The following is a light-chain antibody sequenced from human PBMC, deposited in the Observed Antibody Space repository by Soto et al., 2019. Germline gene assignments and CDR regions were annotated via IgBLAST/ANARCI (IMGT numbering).Light chain of an antibody. Sequence: EIVLTHSPATLSSFPCDRVTLSFRASQYINTRLAWYQHRPGQAPRLLIYQTSLRAAGIPARFSASGSGTDFTLTISDVQPEDFALYYCHQRQSWPRTFGQGTKVDIK. CDR1: QYINTR. CDR3: HQRQSWPRT. V-gene: IGKV3-11*01. J-gene: IGKJ1*01. CDR2: QTS.